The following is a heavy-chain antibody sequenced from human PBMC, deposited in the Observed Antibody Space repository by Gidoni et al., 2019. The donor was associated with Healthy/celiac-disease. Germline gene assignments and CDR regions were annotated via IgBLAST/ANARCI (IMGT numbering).Heavy chain of an antibody. CDR2: IIPIFGTA. D-gene: IGHD2-2*01. Sequence: QVQLVQSGAEVKKPGSSVKVSCKASGGTFSSYAISWVRQAPGQGIEWMGGIIPIFGTANYAQKFQGRVTITADESTSTAYMELSSLRSEDTAVYYCARYGGGCSSTSCYPDYYYYYMDVWGKGTTVTVSS. CDR3: ARYGGGCSSTSCYPDYYYYYMDV. CDR1: GGTFSSYA. V-gene: IGHV1-69*01. J-gene: IGHJ6*03.